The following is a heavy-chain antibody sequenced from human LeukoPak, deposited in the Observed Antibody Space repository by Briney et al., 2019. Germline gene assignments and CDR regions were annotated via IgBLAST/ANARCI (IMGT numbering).Heavy chain of an antibody. V-gene: IGHV3-11*04. CDR3: ARGDRDGYNYRFDY. CDR2: ISSSGSTI. CDR1: GFTFGDYA. Sequence: PGGSLRLSCTASGFTFGDYAMSWFRQAPGKGLEWVSYISSSGSTIYYADSVKGRFTISRDNAKNSLYLQMNSLRAEDTAVYYCARGDRDGYNYRFDYWGQGTLVTVSS. D-gene: IGHD5-24*01. J-gene: IGHJ4*02.